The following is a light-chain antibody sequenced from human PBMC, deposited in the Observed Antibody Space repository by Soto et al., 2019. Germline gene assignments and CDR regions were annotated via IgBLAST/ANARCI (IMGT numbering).Light chain of an antibody. CDR1: SSDVGGYSR. CDR3: NSYTSSNTRV. CDR2: EVS. V-gene: IGLV2-14*01. Sequence: SALTQHASVSGSPGQSITISCTGTSSDVGGYSRVSWYQHHPGKAPKLIIYEVSDRPSGVSNRFSGSKSGNTASLTISGLQAEDEADYYCNSYTSSNTRVFGTGTKVTVL. J-gene: IGLJ1*01.